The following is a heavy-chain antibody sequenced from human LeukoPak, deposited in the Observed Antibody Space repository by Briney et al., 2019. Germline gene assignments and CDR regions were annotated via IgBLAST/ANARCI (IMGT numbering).Heavy chain of an antibody. CDR1: GFTFSSYA. D-gene: IGHD3-10*01. CDR3: ARDPGSGIFDYYYGMDV. Sequence: GGSLRLSCAASGFTFSSYAMSWVRQAPGKGLEWVSGISGSGDNTYYADSVKGRFTISRDNSKNTLYLQMNSLRAEDTAVYYCARDPGSGIFDYYYGMDVWGQGTTVTVSS. CDR2: ISGSGDNT. V-gene: IGHV3-23*01. J-gene: IGHJ6*02.